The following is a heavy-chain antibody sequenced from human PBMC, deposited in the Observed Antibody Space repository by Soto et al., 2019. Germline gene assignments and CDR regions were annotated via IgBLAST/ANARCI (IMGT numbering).Heavy chain of an antibody. CDR2: IKHTGDA. J-gene: IGHJ5*02. V-gene: IGHV4-4*02. Sequence: SETLSLTCAVSSDSIKTETWWSWLRQLPGTGLEWIGEIKHTGDANANPALRSRVSMSVDRTKNQFFLNLRSVSAADTAVYFCAKESWFDPWGQGTLVTVSS. CDR1: SDSIKTETW. CDR3: AKESWFDP.